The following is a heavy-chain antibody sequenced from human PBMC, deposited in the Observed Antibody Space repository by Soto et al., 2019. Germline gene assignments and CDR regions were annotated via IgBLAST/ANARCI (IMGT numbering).Heavy chain of an antibody. CDR3: ARVPIAVAGPGDWFDP. J-gene: IGHJ5*02. D-gene: IGHD6-19*01. Sequence: SETLSLTCAVSGGSISSSNWWIWVRQPPGKGLEWIGEIYHSGSTNYNPSLKSRVTISVDKSKNQFSLKLSSVTAADTAVYYCARVPIAVAGPGDWFDPWGQGTLVTVSS. V-gene: IGHV4-4*02. CDR1: GGSISSSNW. CDR2: IYHSGST.